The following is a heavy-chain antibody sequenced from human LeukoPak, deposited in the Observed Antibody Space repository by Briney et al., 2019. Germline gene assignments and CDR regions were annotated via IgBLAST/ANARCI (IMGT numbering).Heavy chain of an antibody. CDR2: ISAYNGNT. CDR1: GYTFTSYG. Sequence: ASVKVSCKASGYTFTSYGISWVRQAPGQGLEWMGWISAYNGNTNYAQKLQGRVTMTTDTSTSTAHMELRSLRSDDTAVYYCARDQRRYSSGNWFDPWGQGTLVTVSS. CDR3: ARDQRRYSSGNWFDP. V-gene: IGHV1-18*01. D-gene: IGHD6-19*01. J-gene: IGHJ5*02.